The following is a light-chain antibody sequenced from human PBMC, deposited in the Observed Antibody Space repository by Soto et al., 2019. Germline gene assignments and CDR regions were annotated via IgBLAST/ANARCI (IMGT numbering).Light chain of an antibody. Sequence: QSALTQPASVSGSPGQSITISCTGTSSDVGSYNLVSWYQHHPGKAPKLMIYEGSKRPSGVSNRFSGSKSGNTASLTISGLQAEDEADYYCCSYAGSSNFWVFGGGTKLTVL. CDR3: CSYAGSSNFWV. J-gene: IGLJ3*02. CDR1: SSDVGSYNL. V-gene: IGLV2-23*03. CDR2: EGS.